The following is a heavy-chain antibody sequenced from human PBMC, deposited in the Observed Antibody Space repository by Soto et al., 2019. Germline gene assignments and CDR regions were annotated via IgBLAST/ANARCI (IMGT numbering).Heavy chain of an antibody. J-gene: IGHJ6*02. Sequence: SETLSLTCNVSGGAIDRRGYYWCCIRQHPVKGLERIGYIYYSGSTYYNPSLKSRVSISIDTSKNQFSLELISVTAADTAVYYCARVGTSYARRGLDVWGQGTTVTVSS. CDR3: ARVGTSYARRGLDV. CDR1: GGAIDRRGYY. CDR2: IYYSGST. D-gene: IGHD7-27*01. V-gene: IGHV4-31*03.